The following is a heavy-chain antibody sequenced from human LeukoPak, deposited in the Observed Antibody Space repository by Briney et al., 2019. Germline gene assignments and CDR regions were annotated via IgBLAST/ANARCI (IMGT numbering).Heavy chain of an antibody. J-gene: IGHJ5*02. CDR2: ISSSSSYI. CDR1: GFTFSGYS. Sequence: GGSLRLSCAASGFTFSGYSMNWVRQAPGKGLEWVSSISSSSSYIYYADSVKGRFTISRDNAKNSLCLQMNSLRAEDTAVYYCARAARPNNWFDPWGQGTLVTVSS. CDR3: ARAARPNNWFDP. D-gene: IGHD6-6*01. V-gene: IGHV3-21*01.